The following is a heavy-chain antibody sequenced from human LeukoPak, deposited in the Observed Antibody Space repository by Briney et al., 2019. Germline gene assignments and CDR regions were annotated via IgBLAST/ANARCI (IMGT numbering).Heavy chain of an antibody. V-gene: IGHV4-59*01. CDR1: GGSISSYY. Sequence: SETLSLTCTVPGGSISSYYWSWIRQSPGKGLEWIGWSYHRGSTSYNPSLKSRVAISVDTSKNQFSLKLSSVTAADTAVYYCARDRELGYWGQGTLVIVSS. CDR2: SYHRGST. J-gene: IGHJ4*02. CDR3: ARDRELGY. D-gene: IGHD1-1*01.